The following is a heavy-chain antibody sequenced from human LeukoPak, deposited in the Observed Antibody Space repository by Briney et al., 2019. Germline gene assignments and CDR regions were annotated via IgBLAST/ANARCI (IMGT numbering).Heavy chain of an antibody. D-gene: IGHD5-18*01. CDR2: IYSGGST. CDR1: GFTVSSNY. J-gene: IGHJ4*02. V-gene: IGHV3-53*01. CDR3: ARDPVNTAMVSDY. Sequence: RGSLRLSCAASGFTVSSNYMSWVRQAPGKGLEWVSVIYSGGSTYYADSVKGRFTISRDNSKNTLYLQMNSLRAEDTAVYYCARDPVNTAMVSDYWGQGTLVTVSS.